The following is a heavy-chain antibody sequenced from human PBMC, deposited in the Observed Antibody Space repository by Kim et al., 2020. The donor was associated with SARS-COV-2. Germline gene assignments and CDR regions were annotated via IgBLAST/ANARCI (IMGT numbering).Heavy chain of an antibody. Sequence: STNYNPSLKSRVTISVDTSKNQFSLKLSSVTAADTAVYYCARGIGRIVDYWGQGTLVTVSS. D-gene: IGHD2-15*01. J-gene: IGHJ4*02. CDR3: ARGIGRIVDY. CDR2: ST. V-gene: IGHV4-59*09.